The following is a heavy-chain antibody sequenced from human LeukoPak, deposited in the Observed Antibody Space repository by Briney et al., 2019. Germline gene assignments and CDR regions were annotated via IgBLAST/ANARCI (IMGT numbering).Heavy chain of an antibody. Sequence: PGGSLRLSCAASGFTVSSNYMSWVRQAPGKGLEWVSVIYSGGSTYYADSVKGRFTISRDNSKNTLYLQMNSLRAEDTAVYYCARVWFGEFSIDHWGQGTLVTVSS. J-gene: IGHJ4*02. CDR2: IYSGGST. V-gene: IGHV3-66*01. CDR1: GFTVSSNY. CDR3: ARVWFGEFSIDH. D-gene: IGHD3-10*01.